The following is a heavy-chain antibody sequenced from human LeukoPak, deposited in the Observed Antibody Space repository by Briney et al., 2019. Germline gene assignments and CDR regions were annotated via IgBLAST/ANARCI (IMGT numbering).Heavy chain of an antibody. Sequence: GGSLRLSCAASGFTFSSYSMNWVRQAPGKGLEWVSSISSSSSYIYFADSVRGRFTISRDNAKNSLYLQMNSLRAEDTAVYYCARDFDDTYYDFWSGYYTFDYWGQGTLVTVSS. CDR3: ARDFDDTYYDFWSGYYTFDY. D-gene: IGHD3-3*01. V-gene: IGHV3-21*01. CDR1: GFTFSSYS. J-gene: IGHJ4*02. CDR2: ISSSSSYI.